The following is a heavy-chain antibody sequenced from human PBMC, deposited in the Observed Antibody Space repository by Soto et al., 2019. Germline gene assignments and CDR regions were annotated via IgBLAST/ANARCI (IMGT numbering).Heavy chain of an antibody. CDR3: ARSPLYFSGWYGT. V-gene: IGHV4-59*01. J-gene: IGHJ4*02. CDR2: IYYSGST. Sequence: QVQLQESGPGLVKPSETLSLTCTVSGGSISSYYWTWIRQPPGKGLEWIGYIYYSGSTNYNPALKTRVTISVDTSKNQFSLKLISVTAADTAVYYCARSPLYFSGWYGTWGQGTLVTVSS. CDR1: GGSISSYY. D-gene: IGHD6-19*01.